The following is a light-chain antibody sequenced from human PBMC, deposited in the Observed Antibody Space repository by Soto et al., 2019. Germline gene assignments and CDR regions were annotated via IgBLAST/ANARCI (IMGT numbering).Light chain of an antibody. J-gene: IGKJ2*01. CDR1: QSVSSN. CDR2: GAS. CDR3: QQYNNWPRT. V-gene: IGKV3-15*01. Sequence: EIVMTQSPATLSVSPGERATLSCRASQSVSSNLAWYQQKPGQAPRVLIYGASTRATGIPAMFSGSGSGTEFTLTISSLQSEDFAVYYCQQYNNWPRTFGQGTKLEI.